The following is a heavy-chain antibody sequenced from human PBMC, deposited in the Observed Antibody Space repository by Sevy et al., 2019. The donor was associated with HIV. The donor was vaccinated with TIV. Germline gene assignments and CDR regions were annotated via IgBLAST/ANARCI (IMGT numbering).Heavy chain of an antibody. Sequence: SGPTLVNPTETLTLTCTFSGFSLTSTGVGVGWIRQPPGKAPEWLALIYWNDDQRYSPSLKNRLTIAKDTSKNQVVLTITNMDPVETATYYCAHRGGVHFYDSTGYYTRAEYFQHWGQGTLVTVSS. CDR2: IYWNDDQ. CDR3: AHRGGVHFYDSTGYYTRAEYFQH. V-gene: IGHV2-5*01. J-gene: IGHJ1*01. D-gene: IGHD3-22*01. CDR1: GFSLTSTGVG.